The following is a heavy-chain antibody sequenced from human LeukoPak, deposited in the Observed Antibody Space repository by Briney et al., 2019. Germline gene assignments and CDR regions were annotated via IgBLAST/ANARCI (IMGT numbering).Heavy chain of an antibody. J-gene: IGHJ6*03. D-gene: IGHD6-13*01. V-gene: IGHV4-39*07. Sequence: SETLSLTCTVSGGSISSSSYYWGWIRQPPGKGLEWIGSIYYSGRTYYNPSLKSRVTISIDTSKNQFSLKLSSVTAADTAVYYCASIRAAGMYHYYYMDVWGKGTTVTVSS. CDR1: GGSISSSSYY. CDR3: ASIRAAGMYHYYYMDV. CDR2: IYYSGRT.